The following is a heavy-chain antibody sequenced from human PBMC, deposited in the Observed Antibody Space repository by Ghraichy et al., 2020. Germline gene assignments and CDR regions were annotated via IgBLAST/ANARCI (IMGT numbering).Heavy chain of an antibody. J-gene: IGHJ3*02. CDR3: AKPRTIFGAFDI. CDR2: ISGSGGST. Sequence: GGSLRLSCAASGFTFSSYAMSWVRQAPGKGLEWVSAISGSGGSTYYADSVKGRFTISRDNSKNTLYLQMNSLRAEDMAVYYCAKPRTIFGAFDIWGQGTMVTVSS. D-gene: IGHD3-3*01. V-gene: IGHV3-23*01. CDR1: GFTFSSYA.